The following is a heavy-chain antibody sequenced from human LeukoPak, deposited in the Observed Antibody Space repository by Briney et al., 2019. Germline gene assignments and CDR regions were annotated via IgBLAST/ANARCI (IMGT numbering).Heavy chain of an antibody. CDR2: ISDSGGST. CDR1: GLTFAAYA. V-gene: IGHV3-23*01. CDR3: AKLGGYCSSGSCRDFDY. J-gene: IGHJ4*02. Sequence: AGGSLRLSCAVPGLTFAAYAMTWVRQAPEKGLEWVSTISDSGGSTYYADSLKGRFTISRDNSKNTLYLQVDSLRAEDTAVYYCAKLGGYCSSGSCRDFDYWGQGTLVTVSS. D-gene: IGHD2-15*01.